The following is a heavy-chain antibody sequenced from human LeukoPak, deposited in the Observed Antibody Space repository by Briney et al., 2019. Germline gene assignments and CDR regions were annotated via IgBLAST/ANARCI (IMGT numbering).Heavy chain of an antibody. CDR3: ARVLGGGWSYFDY. Sequence: PSETLSLTCTVSGGSISSYYWSWIRQPPGKGLEWIGYIYYSGSTNYNPSLKSRVTISVDTSKNQFSLKLRSVTAADTAVYYCARVLGGGWSYFDYWGQGTLVTVSS. CDR1: GGSISSYY. V-gene: IGHV4-59*01. CDR2: IYYSGST. D-gene: IGHD6-19*01. J-gene: IGHJ4*02.